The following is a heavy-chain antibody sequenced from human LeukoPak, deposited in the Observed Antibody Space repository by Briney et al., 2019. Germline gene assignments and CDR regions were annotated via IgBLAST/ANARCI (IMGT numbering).Heavy chain of an antibody. D-gene: IGHD3-10*01. Sequence: PGGSLRLSCAASGFTFSSYEMNWVRQAPGKGLEWVSYISSSGSTIYYADSVKGRFTISRDNAKNSLYLQMNSLGAEDTAVYYCARLVYYGSGREYYYYMDVWGKGTTVTVSS. CDR2: ISSSGSTI. CDR1: GFTFSSYE. CDR3: ARLVYYGSGREYYYYMDV. J-gene: IGHJ6*03. V-gene: IGHV3-48*03.